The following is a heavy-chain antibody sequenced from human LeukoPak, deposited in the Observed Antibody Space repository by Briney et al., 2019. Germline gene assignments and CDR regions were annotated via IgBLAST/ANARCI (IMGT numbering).Heavy chain of an antibody. Sequence: ASVKVSCKASGYSFTTYDINWVRQAAGQGLEWMGWVNPNSGNTGNAQKFQGRVTMTRNTSISTAYMELTSLTSEDTAVYFCARIAAPGNRRLNFWGQGTLVTVSS. V-gene: IGHV1-8*01. CDR2: VNPNSGNT. CDR1: GYSFTTYD. D-gene: IGHD6-13*01. CDR3: ARIAAPGNRRLNF. J-gene: IGHJ4*02.